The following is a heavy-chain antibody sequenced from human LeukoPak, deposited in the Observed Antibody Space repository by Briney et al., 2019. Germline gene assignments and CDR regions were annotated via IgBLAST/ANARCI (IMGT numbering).Heavy chain of an antibody. D-gene: IGHD3-22*01. CDR2: IFGGGGSA. CDR1: GFTFTDTY. Sequence: GGSLRLSCAVSGFTFTDTYMTWIRQAPGKGLEWVSGIFGGGGSASYADSVKGRFTISRDNSKNTLYLQMNSLRAEDTAVYYCAKDGVLYYYDSSGYYYFDYWGQGTLVTVSS. V-gene: IGHV3-66*02. CDR3: AKDGVLYYYDSSGYYYFDY. J-gene: IGHJ4*02.